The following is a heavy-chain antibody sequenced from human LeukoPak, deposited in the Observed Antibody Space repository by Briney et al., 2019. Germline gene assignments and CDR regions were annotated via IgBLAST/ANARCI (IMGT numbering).Heavy chain of an antibody. D-gene: IGHD2-2*01. J-gene: IGHJ6*03. CDR3: ARDFSFYYYMDV. Sequence: GGSLRLSCAASGFTFSSYEMNWVRQAPGKGLEWVSYISTTGTNIYYADSVKGRFTVSRDDAKKSLYLQMNSRRAEDTAVYYCARDFSFYYYMDVWGKGTTVTISS. V-gene: IGHV3-48*03. CDR1: GFTFSSYE. CDR2: ISTTGTNI.